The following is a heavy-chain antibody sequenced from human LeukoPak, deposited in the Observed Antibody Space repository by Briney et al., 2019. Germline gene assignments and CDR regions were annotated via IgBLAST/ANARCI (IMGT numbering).Heavy chain of an antibody. J-gene: IGHJ4*02. D-gene: IGHD3-22*01. V-gene: IGHV1-2*02. CDR3: ASASYYYDSSGYPGYYFDH. Sequence: ASVKVSCKASGYTFTDYYMHWVRQAPGQGLEWMGWINPNSGGTNYAQKFQGRVTMTRDTSISTAYMELSRLRSDDTAVYYCASASYYYDSSGYPGYYFDHWGQGTLVTVSS. CDR2: INPNSGGT. CDR1: GYTFTDYY.